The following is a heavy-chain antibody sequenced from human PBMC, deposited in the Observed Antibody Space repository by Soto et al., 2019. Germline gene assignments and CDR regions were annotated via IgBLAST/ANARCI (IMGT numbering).Heavy chain of an antibody. CDR2: IYYSGST. J-gene: IGHJ3*02. CDR3: TTEAYDNSGSLAFDI. Sequence: SETLSLTCTVSGGSISSGDYYWSWIRQPPGKGLEWIGYIYYSGSTYYNPSLKSRVTISVDTSKNQFSLKLSSVTAADTAVYYCTTEAYDNSGSLAFDIWGPGTLVTVS. D-gene: IGHD3-22*01. V-gene: IGHV4-30-4*01. CDR1: GGSISSGDYY.